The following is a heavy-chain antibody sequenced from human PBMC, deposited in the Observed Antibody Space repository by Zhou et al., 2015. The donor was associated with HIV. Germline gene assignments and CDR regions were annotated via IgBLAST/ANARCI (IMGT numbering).Heavy chain of an antibody. Sequence: AQLVQSGAEVKQPGASVKVSCKTSGYLFTTYGVTWVRQAPGHGLEWMGWISTSNGNTNFAQKFQGRVTMTADTSTNTAYMELRSLRSEDTAVYYCARSGGEDDTAMVRYYFDYWGQGTLVTVSS. CDR1: GYLFTTYG. CDR2: ISTSNGNT. J-gene: IGHJ4*02. CDR3: ARSGGEDDTAMVRYYFDY. V-gene: IGHV1-18*01. D-gene: IGHD5-18*01.